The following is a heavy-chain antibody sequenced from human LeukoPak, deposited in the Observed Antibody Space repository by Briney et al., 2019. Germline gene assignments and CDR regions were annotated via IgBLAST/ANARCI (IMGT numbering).Heavy chain of an antibody. D-gene: IGHD3-22*01. J-gene: IGHJ3*02. Sequence: VASVKVSCTASGYIFTDYAIHWLRQAPGQRPEWMGWMNAGNGNTKYSQKFQGRITLIRDTSAATAYMELSSLRHDDLAVYYCAREYYYDSSGYFSRASDIWGQGTMVTVSS. CDR2: MNAGNGNT. CDR3: AREYYYDSSGYFSRASDI. CDR1: GYIFTDYA. V-gene: IGHV1-3*01.